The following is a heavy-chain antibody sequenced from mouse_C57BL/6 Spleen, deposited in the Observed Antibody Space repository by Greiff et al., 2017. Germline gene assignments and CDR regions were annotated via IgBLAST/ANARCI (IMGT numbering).Heavy chain of an antibody. CDR1: GYTFTSYW. D-gene: IGHD2-1*01. Sequence: QVQLQQSGAELVKPGASVKLSCKASGYTFTSYWMHWVKQRPGRGLEWIGRIDPNSGSTNYNEKFKSKATLTVDKSSSTAYMQLSSLTSEDSAVYYCARGHYGNYFFYAMDYWGQGTSVTVSS. CDR3: ARGHYGNYFFYAMDY. V-gene: IGHV1-62-3*01. J-gene: IGHJ4*01. CDR2: IDPNSGST.